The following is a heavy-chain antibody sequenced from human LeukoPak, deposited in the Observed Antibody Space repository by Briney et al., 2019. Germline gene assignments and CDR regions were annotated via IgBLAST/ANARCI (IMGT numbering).Heavy chain of an antibody. D-gene: IGHD2-15*01. J-gene: IGHJ6*03. CDR3: ARQMVEGQQNYYMDV. V-gene: IGHV3-33*01. CDR1: GFTFNRYG. Sequence: GGSLRLSCAASGFTFNRYGMHWVRQAPGKGLEWVAFTGPDGKKTFYGDSLNGRFTISRDNFEDTVFLQMNTIRAEDTAVYYCARQMVEGQQNYYMDVWGNGTTVTVSS. CDR2: TGPDGKKT.